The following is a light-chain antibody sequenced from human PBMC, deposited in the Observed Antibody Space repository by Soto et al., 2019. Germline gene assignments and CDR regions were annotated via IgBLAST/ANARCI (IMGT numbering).Light chain of an antibody. CDR1: QTIDSW. Sequence: DIQMTQSPSTLSASVGDRVTIICRASQTIDSWLAWYQQRPGKPPNLLIYKASTLASGVPSRFSGSGSGTEFTLTISSLQPDDFATYYCQQYNSYSFGQGTKVDIK. CDR3: QQYNSYS. V-gene: IGKV1-5*03. CDR2: KAS. J-gene: IGKJ1*01.